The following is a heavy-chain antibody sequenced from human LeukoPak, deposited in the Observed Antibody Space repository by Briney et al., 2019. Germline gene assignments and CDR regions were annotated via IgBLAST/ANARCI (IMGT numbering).Heavy chain of an antibody. D-gene: IGHD2-2*01. CDR2: FDPEDGET. CDR1: GYTLTELS. Sequence: ASVKVSCKVSGYTLTELSMHRVRQAPGKGLEWMGGFDPEDGETIYAQKFQGRVTMTEDTSTDTAYMELSSLRSEDTAVYYCARVRARCSTSCYPDYWGQGTLVTVSS. J-gene: IGHJ4*02. CDR3: ARVRARCSTSCYPDY. V-gene: IGHV1-24*01.